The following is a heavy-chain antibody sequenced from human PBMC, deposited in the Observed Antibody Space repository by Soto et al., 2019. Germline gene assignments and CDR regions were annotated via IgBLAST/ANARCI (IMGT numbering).Heavy chain of an antibody. V-gene: IGHV1-18*01. CDR2: ISAYNGNT. Sequence: GASVKVSCTASGYTFASYGISWVRQAPGQGLEWMGWISAYNGNTNYAQKLQGRVTMTTDTSTSTAYMELRSLRSDDTAVYYCARAVPPGIAVDWGQGTLVTVSS. CDR3: ARAVPPGIAVD. CDR1: GYTFASYG. D-gene: IGHD6-19*01. J-gene: IGHJ4*02.